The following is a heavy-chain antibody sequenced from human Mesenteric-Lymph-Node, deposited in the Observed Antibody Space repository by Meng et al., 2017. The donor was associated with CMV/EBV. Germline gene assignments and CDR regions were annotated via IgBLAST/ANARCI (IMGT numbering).Heavy chain of an antibody. CDR1: GGSINTYY. V-gene: IGHV4-59*01. CDR2: IYYSGST. Sequence: SETLSLTCTVSGGSINTYYWSWVRQPPGKGLEWIGYIYYSGSTSYNPSLKSRVTISVDTSKNQFSLKLSSVTAADTAVYYCARVLAADPYYYYGMDVWGQGTTVTVSS. CDR3: ARVLAADPYYYYGMDV. D-gene: IGHD6-13*01. J-gene: IGHJ6*02.